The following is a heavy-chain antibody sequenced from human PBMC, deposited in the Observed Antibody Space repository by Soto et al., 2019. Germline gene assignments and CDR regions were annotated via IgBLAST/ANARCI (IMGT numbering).Heavy chain of an antibody. V-gene: IGHV1-2*02. D-gene: IGHD1-26*01. CDR2: IGPESGAT. CDR3: GRGRSGQIVVFY. J-gene: IGHJ4*02. Sequence: ASVEVSCKASGYTFTGHYIHWVRQAPEQGPEWMGEIGPESGATRYAQRFQGRVTMTRDMSITTVYMELNNLSPDDTAVYYCGRGRSGQIVVFYWGQGTPVTVSS. CDR1: GYTFTGHY.